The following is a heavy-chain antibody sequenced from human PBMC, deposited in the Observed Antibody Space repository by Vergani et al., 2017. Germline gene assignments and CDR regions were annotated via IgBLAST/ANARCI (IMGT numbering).Heavy chain of an antibody. CDR2: ISGSGGST. D-gene: IGHD2-15*01. Sequence: EVQLLESGGGLVQPGGSLRLSCAASGFTFSSYAMSWVRQAPGKGLEWVSAISGSGGSTYYADSVKGRFTISRDNSKNTLYLQMNSLRAEDTAVYHCAKDRGYCSGGSCYSGYFDYWGQGTLVTVSS. CDR1: GFTFSSYA. V-gene: IGHV3-23*01. CDR3: AKDRGYCSGGSCYSGYFDY. J-gene: IGHJ4*02.